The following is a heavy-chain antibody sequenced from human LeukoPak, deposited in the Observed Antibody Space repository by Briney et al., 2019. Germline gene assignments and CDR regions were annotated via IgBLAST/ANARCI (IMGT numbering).Heavy chain of an antibody. CDR3: AKTLNMVRGVTTDY. J-gene: IGHJ4*02. CDR1: GFTFSSYA. Sequence: GWSLRLSCAASGFTFSSYAMRWVCQAPGKGLECISGFSGSGGSTYYADSVKGRFTISRDNSKNTLYLQMNSLRAEDTAVYYCAKTLNMVRGVTTDYWGQGTLVTVSS. V-gene: IGHV3-23*01. D-gene: IGHD3-10*01. CDR2: FSGSGGST.